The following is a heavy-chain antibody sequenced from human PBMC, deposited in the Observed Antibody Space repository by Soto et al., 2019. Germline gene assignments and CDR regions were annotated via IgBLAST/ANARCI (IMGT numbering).Heavy chain of an antibody. J-gene: IGHJ5*02. Sequence: QVQLVESGGGVVQPGRSLRLSCAASGFTFSSYGMHWVRQAPGKGLEWVAVISYDGSNKYYADSVKGRFTISRDNSKNTLYLQMNSLRAEDTAVYYCAKAGYCSGGSCGNWFDPWGQGTLVTVSS. V-gene: IGHV3-30*18. D-gene: IGHD2-15*01. CDR1: GFTFSSYG. CDR3: AKAGYCSGGSCGNWFDP. CDR2: ISYDGSNK.